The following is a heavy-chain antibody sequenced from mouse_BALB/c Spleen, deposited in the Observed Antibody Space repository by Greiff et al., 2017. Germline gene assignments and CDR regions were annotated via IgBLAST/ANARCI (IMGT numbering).Heavy chain of an antibody. CDR1: GFNIKDYY. Sequence: EVHLVESGAELVRPGALVKLSCKASGFNIKDYYMHWVKQRPEQGLEWIGWIDPENGNTIYDPKFQGKASITADTSSNTAYLQLSSLTSEDTAVYYCARGYYGNYGDAMDYWGQGTSVTVSS. D-gene: IGHD2-1*01. V-gene: IGHV14-1*02. CDR2: IDPENGNT. CDR3: ARGYYGNYGDAMDY. J-gene: IGHJ4*01.